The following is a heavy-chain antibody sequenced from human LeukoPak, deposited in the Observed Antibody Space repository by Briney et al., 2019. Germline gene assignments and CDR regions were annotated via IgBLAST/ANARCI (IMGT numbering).Heavy chain of an antibody. CDR2: ISWNSGTI. J-gene: IGHJ1*01. Sequence: SLRLSCAASGSTFDNYAMNWVRQVPGKGLEWISLISWNSGTIGYADSVKGRFTISRDNANNFLYLQMNSLRAEDTALYYCARAYKDRSLAGKKEFFQHWGQGTLVTVSS. D-gene: IGHD6-19*01. V-gene: IGHV3-9*01. CDR1: GSTFDNYA. CDR3: ARAYKDRSLAGKKEFFQH.